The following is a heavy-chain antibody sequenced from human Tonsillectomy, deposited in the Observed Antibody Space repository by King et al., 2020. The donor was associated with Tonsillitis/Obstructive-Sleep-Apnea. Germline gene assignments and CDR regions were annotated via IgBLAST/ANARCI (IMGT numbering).Heavy chain of an antibody. V-gene: IGHV5-51*03. CDR1: GYSFTSYW. CDR3: ARGGYQLPYTSFFLRY. D-gene: IGHD2-2*01. J-gene: IGHJ4*02. CDR2: IYPGDSDT. Sequence: VQLVESGAEVKKPGESLKISCTGSGYSFTSYWIGWVRQMPGKGLEWMGIIYPGDSDTRYSPSFQGQVTISADKSISTAYLQWSSLKASDTAMYYCARGGYQLPYTSFFLRYWGQGTLVTVSS.